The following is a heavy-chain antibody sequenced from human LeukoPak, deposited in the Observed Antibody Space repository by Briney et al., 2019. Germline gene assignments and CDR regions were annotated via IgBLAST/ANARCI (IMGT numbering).Heavy chain of an antibody. D-gene: IGHD3-22*01. Sequence: PSETLSLTCAVYGGSFSGYYWSWIRQPPGKGLEWIGEINHSGSTNYNPSLKSRVTISVDTSKNQFSLKLSSVTAADTAVYYCAREGYDSSGRGAFDIWGQGTMVTVSS. CDR3: AREGYDSSGRGAFDI. J-gene: IGHJ3*02. CDR2: INHSGST. V-gene: IGHV4-34*01. CDR1: GGSFSGYY.